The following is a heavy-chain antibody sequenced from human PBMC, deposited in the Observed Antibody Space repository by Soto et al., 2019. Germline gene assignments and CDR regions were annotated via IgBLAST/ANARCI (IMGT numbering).Heavy chain of an antibody. Sequence: QMQLEQSGPEVKKPGTSVKVSCKASGFTFTSSAFQWVRQARGQRLEWIGWIAVGSGYTNYAQRFQDRVTLTRDMSTATTYMELSRLTSEDTAIYYWAADVTAWQQMVPSDYWGQGTLVTVSS. CDR3: AADVTAWQQMVPSDY. D-gene: IGHD2-8*01. CDR2: IAVGSGYT. V-gene: IGHV1-58*01. J-gene: IGHJ4*02. CDR1: GFTFTSSA.